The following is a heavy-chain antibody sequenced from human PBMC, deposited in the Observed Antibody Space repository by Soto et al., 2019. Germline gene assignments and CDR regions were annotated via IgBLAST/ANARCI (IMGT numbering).Heavy chain of an antibody. J-gene: IGHJ3*02. CDR2: ISAYNGNT. V-gene: IGHV1-18*03. Sequence: ASVKVSCKASGYTFTSYGISWVRQAPGQGLEWMGWISAYNGNTNYAQKLQGRVTMTTDTSTSTAYMELRSLRSDDMAVYYCARVFGDDYYDSSGAFDIWGQGTMVTVSS. CDR1: GYTFTSYG. CDR3: ARVFGDDYYDSSGAFDI. D-gene: IGHD3-22*01.